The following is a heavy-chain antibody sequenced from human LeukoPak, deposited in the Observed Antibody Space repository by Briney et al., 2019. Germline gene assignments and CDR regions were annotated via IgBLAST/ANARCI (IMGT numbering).Heavy chain of an antibody. CDR2: ISGSGGST. CDR1: GFTFSSYA. CDR3: ARDPASYENYDGDY. J-gene: IGHJ4*02. V-gene: IGHV3-23*01. Sequence: GGSLRLSCAASGFTFSSYAMSWVRQAPGKGLEWVSAISGSGGSTYYADSVKGRFTISRDNSKNTLYLQMNSLRAEDTAVYYCARDPASYENYDGDYWGQGTLVTVSS. D-gene: IGHD3-22*01.